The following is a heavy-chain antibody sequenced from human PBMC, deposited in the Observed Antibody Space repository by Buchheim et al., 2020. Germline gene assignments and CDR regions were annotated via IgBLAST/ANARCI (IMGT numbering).Heavy chain of an antibody. CDR2: IWYDGSNK. V-gene: IGHV3-33*01. J-gene: IGHJ6*02. CDR3: ARGWVVTIFGVVIAPEHYYGMDV. D-gene: IGHD3-3*01. CDR1: GFTFSSYG. Sequence: QVQLVESGGGVVQPGRSLRLSCAASGFTFSSYGMHWVRQAPGKGLEWVAGIWYDGSNKYYADSVKGRFTISRDNSKNTLYLQMNSLSAKDTAVYYCARGWVVTIFGVVIAPEHYYGMDVWGQGTT.